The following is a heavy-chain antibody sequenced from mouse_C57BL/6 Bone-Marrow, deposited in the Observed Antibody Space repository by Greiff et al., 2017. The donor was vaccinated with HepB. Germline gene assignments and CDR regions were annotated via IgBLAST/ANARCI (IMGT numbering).Heavy chain of an antibody. J-gene: IGHJ4*01. Sequence: DVKLQESGGGLVKPGGSLKLSCAASGFTFSDYGMHWVRQAPEKGLEWVAYISSGSSTIYYADTVKGRFTISRDNAKNTLFLQMTSLRSEDTAMYYCARMLVYAMDYWGQGTSVTVSS. CDR3: ARMLVYAMDY. V-gene: IGHV5-17*01. CDR2: ISSGSSTI. CDR1: GFTFSDYG.